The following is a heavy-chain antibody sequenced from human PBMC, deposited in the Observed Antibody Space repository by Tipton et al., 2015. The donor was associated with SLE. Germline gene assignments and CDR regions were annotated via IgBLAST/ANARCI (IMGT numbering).Heavy chain of an antibody. D-gene: IGHD5-24*01. Sequence: TLSLTCTVSGDSISSGGYYWGWIRQHPGKGLEWIGYIYYSGSTYYNPSLGGRVSISQDTSKSQFSLKLTSVTAADTAVYYCAREGDGSANYFFYGVNLWGQGTTVTVSS. CDR2: IYYSGST. V-gene: IGHV4-31*03. J-gene: IGHJ6*02. CDR3: AREGDGSANYFFYGVNL. CDR1: GDSISSGGYY.